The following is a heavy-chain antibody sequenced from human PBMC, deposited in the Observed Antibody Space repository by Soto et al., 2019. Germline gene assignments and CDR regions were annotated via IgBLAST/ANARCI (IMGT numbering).Heavy chain of an antibody. V-gene: IGHV1-69*14. D-gene: IGHD5-12*01. CDR1: GGTFSSYA. Sequence: QVQLVQSGAEVKKPGSSVKVSCKASGGTFSSYAISWVRQAPGQGLEWMGGIIPIFGTANYAQKFQGRVTIPGDKSLXTAYMELSSLSSEDTAVYYCARAIGGYHPVSYFQHWGQGTLVTVSS. CDR3: ARAIGGYHPVSYFQH. CDR2: IIPIFGTA. J-gene: IGHJ1*01.